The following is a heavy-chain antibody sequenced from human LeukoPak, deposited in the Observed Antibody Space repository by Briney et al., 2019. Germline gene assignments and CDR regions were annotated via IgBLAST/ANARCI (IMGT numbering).Heavy chain of an antibody. CDR2: INPSGGST. V-gene: IGHV1-46*01. CDR1: GYTFTSYY. J-gene: IGHJ4*02. Sequence: ASVKVSCKASGYTFTSYYMHWVRQAPGQGLEWMGIINPSGGSTSYAQKFQGRVTVTRDTSTSTVYMELSSLRSEDTAVYYCAVLAAAGHGVDYWGQGTLVTVSS. CDR3: AVLAAAGHGVDY. D-gene: IGHD6-13*01.